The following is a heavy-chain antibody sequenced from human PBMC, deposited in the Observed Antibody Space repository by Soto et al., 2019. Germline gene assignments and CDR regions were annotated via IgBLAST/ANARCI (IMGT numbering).Heavy chain of an antibody. J-gene: IGHJ4*02. D-gene: IGHD1-26*01. CDR3: AKDSGSYYMEYCFDY. V-gene: IGHV3-30*18. Sequence: QVQLVESGGGVVQPGRSLRLSCAASGFTFSSYGMHWVRQAPGKGLEWVAIISYDGNNKKYADSVKGRFTISRDSSKNTLYLQMNSLRAEDTAVYYCAKDSGSYYMEYCFDYWGQGTRVTLSS. CDR1: GFTFSSYG. CDR2: ISYDGNNK.